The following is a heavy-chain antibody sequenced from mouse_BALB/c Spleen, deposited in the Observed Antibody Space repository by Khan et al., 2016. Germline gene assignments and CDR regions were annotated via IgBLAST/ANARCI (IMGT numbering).Heavy chain of an antibody. CDR1: DYTFSTYW. CDR2: IFPGSGDT. CDR3: TSHYGSSWGKNFFDY. J-gene: IGHJ2*01. Sequence: VRLQQSGTVLARPGASVKMSCKASDYTFSTYWMHWVKQRPGQGLEWIGAIFPGSGDTTNNQRFEDKAKLTAVTSTITAYMELSSLTNEDSAGYYFTSHYGSSWGKNFFDYWGQGTTLTVSS. V-gene: IGHV1-5*01. D-gene: IGHD1-1*01.